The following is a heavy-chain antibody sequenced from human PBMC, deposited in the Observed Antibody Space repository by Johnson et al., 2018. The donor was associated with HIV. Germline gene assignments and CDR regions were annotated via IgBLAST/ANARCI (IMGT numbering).Heavy chain of an antibody. D-gene: IGHD1-20*01. Sequence: EKLVESGGGVERPGESLRLSCVGSGFMFDDYAMSWVRQVPGKGLEWVSGINWNGGSTGYGDSVKGRFTISRDNAKNSLYLQMKSLRAEDTALYYCAREVRYNLNQVPAFDIWGQGTMVTVSS. J-gene: IGHJ3*02. CDR3: AREVRYNLNQVPAFDI. CDR1: GFMFDDYA. CDR2: INWNGGST. V-gene: IGHV3-20*04.